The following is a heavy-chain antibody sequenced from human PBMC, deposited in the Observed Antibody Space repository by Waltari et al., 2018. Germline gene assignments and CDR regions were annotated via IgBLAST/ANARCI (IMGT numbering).Heavy chain of an antibody. V-gene: IGHV3-7*01. J-gene: IGHJ4*02. CDR2: IKQDGSEK. CDR1: GGSISSGGYY. CDR3: ARDTGPEQWLVIDY. Sequence: VQLQESGPGLVKPSQTLSLTCTVSGGSISSGGYYWSWVRQAPGKGLEWVANIKQDGSEKYYVDSVKGRFTISRDNAKNSLYLQMNSLRAEDTAVYYCARDTGPEQWLVIDYWGQGTLVTVSS. D-gene: IGHD6-19*01.